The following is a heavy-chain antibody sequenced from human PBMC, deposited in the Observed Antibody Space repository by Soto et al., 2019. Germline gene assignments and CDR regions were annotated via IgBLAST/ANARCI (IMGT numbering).Heavy chain of an antibody. Sequence: PSETLSLTCTVSGGSISSDIHYWGWIRQPPGKGLEWIGTIYYSGNTYYNPSLRSRVTISMDTSTNQFSLRLTSVTAADTAVYYCARVERGYSYGYGENWYFDLWGRGTLVTVSS. CDR2: IYYSGNT. V-gene: IGHV4-39*07. J-gene: IGHJ2*01. CDR3: ARVERGYSYGYGENWYFDL. CDR1: GGSISSDIHY. D-gene: IGHD5-18*01.